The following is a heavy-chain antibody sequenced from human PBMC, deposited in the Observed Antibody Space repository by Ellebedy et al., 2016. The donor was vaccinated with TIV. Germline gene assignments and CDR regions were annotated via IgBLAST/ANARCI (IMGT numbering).Heavy chain of an antibody. CDR2: IHYSGTT. V-gene: IGHV4-39*07. CDR1: GGSISSSSYY. CDR3: ARVTGAAADLDY. J-gene: IGHJ4*02. D-gene: IGHD6-25*01. Sequence: SETLSLTCTVSGGSISSSSYYWVWFRQSPGKGLEWIGSIHYSGTTYYNPSLKSRITISVDTSKNQFSLKLSSVTAADTAVYYCARVTGAAADLDYWGQGTLVTVSS.